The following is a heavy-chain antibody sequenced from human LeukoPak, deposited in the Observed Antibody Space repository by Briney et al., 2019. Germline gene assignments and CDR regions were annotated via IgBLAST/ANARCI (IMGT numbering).Heavy chain of an antibody. V-gene: IGHV3-30-3*01. J-gene: IGHJ5*02. CDR1: GFTFSSYA. CDR3: AREGRNYQLPGRWFDP. CDR2: ISFDGSNK. D-gene: IGHD2-2*01. Sequence: GKSLRLSCAASGFTFSSYAMNCVRQAPGKGLEWVAVISFDGSNKYYADSVKGRFTISRDNSKNTLYLQMNSLRAEDTAVYYCAREGRNYQLPGRWFDPWGQGTLVTVSS.